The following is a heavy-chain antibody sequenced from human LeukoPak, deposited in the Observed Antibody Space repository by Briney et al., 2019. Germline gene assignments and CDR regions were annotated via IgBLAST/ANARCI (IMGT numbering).Heavy chain of an antibody. CDR2: ISTSSSYI. Sequence: GGSLGLSCAASGFTLSRYSMNWVRQAPGKGLEWVSSISTSSSYIYYADSVKGRFTISRDNSKDTLYLQMNSLRAEDTAVYYCARGAAAGTQIYYYYYYMDVWGKGTTVTISS. V-gene: IGHV3-21*04. CDR1: GFTLSRYS. D-gene: IGHD6-13*01. CDR3: ARGAAAGTQIYYYYYYMDV. J-gene: IGHJ6*03.